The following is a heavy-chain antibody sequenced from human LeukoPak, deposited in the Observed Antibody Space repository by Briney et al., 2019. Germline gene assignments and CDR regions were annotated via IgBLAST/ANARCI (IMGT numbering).Heavy chain of an antibody. J-gene: IGHJ3*01. D-gene: IGHD2-15*01. V-gene: IGHV3-21*01. CDR1: GFTFSSYS. CDR3: ARGAPIAVVGSIAFDV. CDR2: ISVSSSGFF. Sequence: KPGGSPRLSCAASGFTFSSYSLNWVRQAPGRGLEWVSSISVSSSGFFYYADSVKGRFTISRDNAKNSLYLQMNSLRAEDTAVYYRARGAPIAVVGSIAFDVWGQGTMVTVSS.